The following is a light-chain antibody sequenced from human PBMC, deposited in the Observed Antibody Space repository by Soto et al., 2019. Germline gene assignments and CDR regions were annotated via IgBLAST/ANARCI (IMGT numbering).Light chain of an antibody. V-gene: IGKV1-27*01. CDR2: ATS. CDR1: QGIAPY. CDR3: QQYNNWPPT. J-gene: IGKJ1*01. Sequence: DVQMTQSPSSLSAFVGDRVTITCRASQGIAPYLAWFQQKPGKVPKLLIYATSTLQSGVPSRFSGSGSGTDFTLTISSLQPEDFAVYYCQQYNNWPPTFGQGTKVEI.